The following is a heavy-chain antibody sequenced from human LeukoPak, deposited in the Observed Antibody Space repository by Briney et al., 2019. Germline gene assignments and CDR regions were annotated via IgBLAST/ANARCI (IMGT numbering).Heavy chain of an antibody. Sequence: SETLSLTCAVYGGSFSGYYWSWIRQPPGKGLEWIGEINHSGSTNYNPSLKSRVTISVDTSKNQFSLKLSSVTAADTAVYYCARVRGGNNYHFDYWGQGTLVTVSS. J-gene: IGHJ4*02. D-gene: IGHD1-26*01. CDR3: ARVRGGNNYHFDY. V-gene: IGHV4-34*01. CDR2: INHSGST. CDR1: GGSFSGYY.